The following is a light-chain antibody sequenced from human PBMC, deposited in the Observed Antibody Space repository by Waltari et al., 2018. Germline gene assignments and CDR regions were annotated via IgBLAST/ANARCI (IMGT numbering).Light chain of an antibody. V-gene: IGLV1-47*01. Sequence: QSVLTQPPSASATPGQTVNIACSGSSPTIGSNFLYWYQQLPGTAPQLLIYRNNQRPSGVPDRFSGSKSGTSASLAISGLRSEDEADYYCAAWDDSLYEVFGGGTKLTVL. CDR3: AAWDDSLYEV. CDR1: SPTIGSNF. CDR2: RNN. J-gene: IGLJ3*02.